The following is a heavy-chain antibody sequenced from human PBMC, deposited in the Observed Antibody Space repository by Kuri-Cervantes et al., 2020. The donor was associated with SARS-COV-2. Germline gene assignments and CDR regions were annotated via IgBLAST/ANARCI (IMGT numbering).Heavy chain of an antibody. V-gene: IGHV3-11*04. CDR1: GFIFSDYY. J-gene: IGHJ4*02. D-gene: IGHD4-11*01. CDR2: IGPSGTTK. Sequence: GESLKISCTASGFIFSDYYMTWIRQAPGKGLEWASNIGPSGTTKYYADSVKGRFTISRDNSRNIVYLQMNSLRPEDTALYYCTREAYDYNMGFDSWGQGTLVTVSS. CDR3: TREAYDYNMGFDS.